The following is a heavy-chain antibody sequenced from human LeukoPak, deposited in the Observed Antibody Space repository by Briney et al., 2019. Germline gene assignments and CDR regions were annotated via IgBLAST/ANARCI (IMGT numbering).Heavy chain of an antibody. V-gene: IGHV4-4*02. CDR3: ARLSPRQLVVVAATERYFDY. CDR2: INHSGST. Sequence: SGTLSLTCAVSGVSISSNLWWTWVRQPPGKGLEWIGEINHSGSTNYNPSLKSRVTISVDTSKNQFSLKLSSVTAADTAVYYCARLSPRQLVVVAATERYFDYWGQGTLVTVSS. CDR1: GVSISSNLW. D-gene: IGHD2-15*01. J-gene: IGHJ4*02.